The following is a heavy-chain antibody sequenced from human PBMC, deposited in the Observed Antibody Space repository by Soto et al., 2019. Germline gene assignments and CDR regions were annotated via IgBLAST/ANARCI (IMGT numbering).Heavy chain of an antibody. V-gene: IGHV1-69*12. Sequence: QVQLVQSGAEVKKPGSSVKVSCKASGGTFSSYAISWVRQAPGQGLEWMGGIIPIFGTANYAQKFQGRVTITADESTSTGYRELSSLRSEDTAVYYCARDQLGTGTTSTNYYGMDVWGQGTTVTVSS. CDR1: GGTFSSYA. J-gene: IGHJ6*02. CDR2: IIPIFGTA. CDR3: ARDQLGTGTTSTNYYGMDV. D-gene: IGHD1-7*01.